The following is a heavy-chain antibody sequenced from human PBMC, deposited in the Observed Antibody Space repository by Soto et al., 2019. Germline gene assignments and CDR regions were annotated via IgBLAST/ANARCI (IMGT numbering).Heavy chain of an antibody. CDR3: ARDPGDYYDSSGPLNWFDP. V-gene: IGHV1-3*01. Sequence: ASVKVSCKASGYTFTSYAMHWMRQAPGQRLEWMGWINAGNGNTKYSQKFQGRVTITRDTSASTAYMELSSLRSEDTAVYYCARDPGDYYDSSGPLNWFDPWGQGTLVTVSS. D-gene: IGHD3-22*01. CDR2: INAGNGNT. J-gene: IGHJ5*02. CDR1: GYTFTSYA.